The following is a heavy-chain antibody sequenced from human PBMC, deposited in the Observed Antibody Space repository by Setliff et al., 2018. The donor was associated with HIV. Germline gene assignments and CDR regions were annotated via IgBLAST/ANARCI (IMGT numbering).Heavy chain of an antibody. CDR2: ISGSGGST. CDR1: GFTVSSNY. D-gene: IGHD6-13*01. CDR3: ARDKEGSSWFPDY. J-gene: IGHJ4*02. Sequence: PGGSLRLSCAASGFTVSSNYMSWVRQAPGKGLEWVSAISGSGGSTYYADSVKGRFTISRDNSKNTLYLQMNSLRAEDTAVYYCARDKEGSSWFPDYWGQGTLVTVSS. V-gene: IGHV3-23*01.